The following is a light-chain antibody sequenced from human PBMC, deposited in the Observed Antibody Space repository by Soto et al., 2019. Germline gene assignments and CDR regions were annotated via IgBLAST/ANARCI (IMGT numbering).Light chain of an antibody. CDR3: QSYDSSMSGYG. CDR2: GNN. J-gene: IGLJ1*01. Sequence: QSVMTPPASVCGTPRQRFTIACTATSADIGGAYNVDWYQQLPGTAPQPLIYGNNNRPSGVRARFPGSKSGASPSLGIAGLQAEDEGDYYCQSYDSSMSGYGFGTGTKVTV. V-gene: IGLV1-40*03. CDR1: SADIGGAYN.